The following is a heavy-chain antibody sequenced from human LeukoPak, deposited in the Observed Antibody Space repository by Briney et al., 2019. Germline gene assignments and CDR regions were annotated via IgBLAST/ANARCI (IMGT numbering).Heavy chain of an antibody. CDR1: GFTFNSHW. J-gene: IGHJ6*03. D-gene: IGHD5-24*01. CDR2: INSDGMTT. CDR3: ARDSGDGYNYYYYYMDV. V-gene: IGHV3-74*01. Sequence: GGSLRLSCAASGFTFNSHWLHWVRQIPGKGLVWVSHINSDGMTTNYADSVKGRFTISRDNAKNTLHLQMNSLRAEDTAVYYCARDSGDGYNYYYYYMDVWGKGTTVTVSS.